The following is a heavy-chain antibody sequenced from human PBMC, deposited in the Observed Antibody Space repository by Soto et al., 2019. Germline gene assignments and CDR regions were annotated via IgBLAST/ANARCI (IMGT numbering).Heavy chain of an antibody. CDR2: ISSTTNYI. CDR1: GFTFTSYI. CDR3: ARESEDLTSNFDY. Sequence: GGSLRLSCAASGFTFTSYIMNWVRQAPGKGLEWVSSISSTTNYIYYGDSMKGRFTISRDNAKNSLYLEMNSLRAEDTAVYYCARESEDLTSNFDYWGHGTLVTVSA. J-gene: IGHJ4*01. V-gene: IGHV3-21*06.